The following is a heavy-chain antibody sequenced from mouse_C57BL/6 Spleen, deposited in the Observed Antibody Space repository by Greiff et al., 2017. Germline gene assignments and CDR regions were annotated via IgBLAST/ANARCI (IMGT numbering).Heavy chain of an antibody. V-gene: IGHV1-54*01. D-gene: IGHD2-2*01. CDR1: GYAFTNYL. Sequence: QVQLKQSGAELVRPGTSVKVSCKASGYAFTNYLIAWVQQRPGQGLEWIGVINPGGGGTNYHEKFKGKATLTADKSSSTAYMQLSSLTSEDSAVYFCARERSTMVTTGAMDYGGQGTSVTVSS. CDR3: ARERSTMVTTGAMDY. J-gene: IGHJ4*01. CDR2: INPGGGGT.